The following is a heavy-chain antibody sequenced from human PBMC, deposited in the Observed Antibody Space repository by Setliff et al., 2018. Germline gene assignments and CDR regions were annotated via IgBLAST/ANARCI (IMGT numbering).Heavy chain of an antibody. J-gene: IGHJ3*02. V-gene: IGHV4-38-2*02. CDR3: ARDKGDGYGVDAYAGGGFDI. CDR1: GYSITSGHY. Sequence: PSETLSLTCDVSGYSITSGHYWGWFRQPPGKGLEWIGSMYPGRSTYYNPSLKSRVTMSVDTSKKQFSLKLSSVTAADTAVYYCARDKGDGYGVDAYAGGGFDIWGQGTMVTVSS. D-gene: IGHD4-17*01. CDR2: MYPGRST.